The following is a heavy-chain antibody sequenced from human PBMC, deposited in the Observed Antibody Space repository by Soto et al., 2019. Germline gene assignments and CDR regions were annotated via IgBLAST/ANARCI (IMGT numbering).Heavy chain of an antibody. CDR3: ARDWPMVRGVRAFDI. Sequence: PSETLSLTCTVSGGSISSGDYYWSWIRQPPGKGLEWIGYIYYSGSTYYNPSLKSRVTISVDTSKNQFSLKLSSVTAADTAVYYCARDWPMVRGVRAFDIWGQGTMVTVSS. D-gene: IGHD3-10*01. CDR1: GGSISSGDYY. V-gene: IGHV4-30-4*01. CDR2: IYYSGST. J-gene: IGHJ3*02.